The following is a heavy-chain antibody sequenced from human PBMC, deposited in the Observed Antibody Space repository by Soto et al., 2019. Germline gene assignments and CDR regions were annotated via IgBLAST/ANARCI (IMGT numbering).Heavy chain of an antibody. D-gene: IGHD2-2*01. V-gene: IGHV3-66*01. Sequence: GGSLRLSCAASGFSVSSYFMTWVRQAPGKGLEWVSIIYASGKTYNADSVKGRFTVSIDNDKNTLYLQMNTLRAEDTAVYFCARDRCSSRSCWKHERGLDSWGQGSLVTVSS. CDR1: GFSVSSYF. CDR2: IYASGKT. CDR3: ARDRCSSRSCWKHERGLDS. J-gene: IGHJ4*02.